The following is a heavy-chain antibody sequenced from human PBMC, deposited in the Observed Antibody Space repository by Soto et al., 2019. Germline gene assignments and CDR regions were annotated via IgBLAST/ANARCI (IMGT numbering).Heavy chain of an antibody. CDR3: ARTAYYYDSSGYYLPVPASYYYYYGMDV. J-gene: IGHJ6*02. CDR2: IYYSGST. CDR1: GGSISSYY. V-gene: IGHV4-59*01. D-gene: IGHD3-22*01. Sequence: SETLSLTCTVSGGSISSYYWSWIRQPPGKGLEWIGYIYYSGSTNYNPSLKSRVTISVDTSKNQFSLKLSSVTAADTAVYYCARTAYYYDSSGYYLPVPASYYYYYGMDVWGQGTTVTVSS.